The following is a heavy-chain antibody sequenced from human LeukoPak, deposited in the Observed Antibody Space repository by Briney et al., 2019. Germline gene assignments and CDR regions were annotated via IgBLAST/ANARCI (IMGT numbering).Heavy chain of an antibody. D-gene: IGHD1-26*01. J-gene: IGHJ5*02. CDR3: ARKLRLGGNWFDP. Sequence: APVKVSSKTSGGTFTSFVITWVRQAPGQGLEWMGKIIPISGTTNYAQKFQGRVTFTADESTSTAYMELSSLRSEDTALYYCARKLRLGGNWFDPWGQGTLVTVSS. CDR2: IIPISGTT. V-gene: IGHV1-69*13. CDR1: GGTFTSFV.